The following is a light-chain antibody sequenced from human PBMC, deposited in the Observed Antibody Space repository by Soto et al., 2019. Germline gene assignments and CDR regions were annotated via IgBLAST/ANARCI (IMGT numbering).Light chain of an antibody. CDR1: RSVSSSY. J-gene: IGKJ4*01. CDR2: GAS. Sequence: EIVLTHSPGTLSLSPGERATLSFSSSRSVSSSYLAWYQQKPGQAPRLLIYGASSRATGIPDRFSGSGSGTDFTLTISRLEPEDFAVYYCQQYGSSPLTFGGGTKVDIK. CDR3: QQYGSSPLT. V-gene: IGKV3-20*01.